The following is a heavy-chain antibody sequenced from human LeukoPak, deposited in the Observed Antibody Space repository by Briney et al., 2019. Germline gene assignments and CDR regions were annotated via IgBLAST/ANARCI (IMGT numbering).Heavy chain of an antibody. Sequence: GGSLRLSCAASGFTFSTFAMIWVRQPPGKGLEWVSSIFPSGGEIHYADSVRGRFTISRDDSKSTLSLQMNSLRAEDTAVYYCAKRTASGSYFDYWGRGALVTVSS. CDR1: GFTFSTFA. J-gene: IGHJ4*02. D-gene: IGHD1-26*01. CDR3: AKRTASGSYFDY. V-gene: IGHV3-23*01. CDR2: IFPSGGEI.